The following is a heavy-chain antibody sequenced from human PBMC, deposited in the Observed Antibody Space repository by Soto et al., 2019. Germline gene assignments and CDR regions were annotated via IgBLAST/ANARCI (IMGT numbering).Heavy chain of an antibody. CDR3: ARYYYGSGSYRLEGYYGMDV. V-gene: IGHV1-18*01. D-gene: IGHD3-10*01. Sequence: GASVKVSCKASGYTFTSYGISWVRQAPGQGLEWMGWISAYNGNTNYAQKLQGRVTMTTDKSTSTAYMELSSLRSEDTAVYYCARYYYGSGSYRLEGYYGMDVWGQGTTVTVSS. J-gene: IGHJ6*02. CDR2: ISAYNGNT. CDR1: GYTFTSYG.